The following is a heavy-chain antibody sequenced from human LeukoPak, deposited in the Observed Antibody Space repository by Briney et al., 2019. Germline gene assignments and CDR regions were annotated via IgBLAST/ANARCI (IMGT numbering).Heavy chain of an antibody. CDR2: INPNSGGT. CDR1: GYTFTGYY. D-gene: IGHD3-10*01. J-gene: IGHJ5*02. CDR3: ARDFGEHASKP. Sequence: GASVKASCKASGYTFTGYYMHWVRQAPGQGLEWMGWINPNSGGTNYAQKIQGRVTMTRDTSISTAYMELSRLRSDDTAVYYCARDFGEHASKPWGQGTLVTVSS. V-gene: IGHV1-2*02.